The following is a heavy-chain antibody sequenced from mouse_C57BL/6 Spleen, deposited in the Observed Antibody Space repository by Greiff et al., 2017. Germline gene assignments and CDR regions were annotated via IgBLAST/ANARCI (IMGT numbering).Heavy chain of an antibody. CDR3: AKRLYSDYFDY. V-gene: IGHV2-5*01. Sequence: VKVVESGPGLVQPSQSLSITCTASGFSLTSYGVHWVRQSPGKGLEWLGVICRGGSTAYNAAYMSSLSITKDNSKSQVFFKMNSLQADDTAIYYCAKRLYSDYFDYWGQGTTLTVSS. J-gene: IGHJ2*01. CDR1: GFSLTSYG. D-gene: IGHD2-1*01. CDR2: ICRGGST.